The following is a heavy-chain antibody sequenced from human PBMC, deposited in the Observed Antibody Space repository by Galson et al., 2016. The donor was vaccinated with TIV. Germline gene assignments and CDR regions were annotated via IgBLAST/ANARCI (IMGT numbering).Heavy chain of an antibody. D-gene: IGHD5-24*01. Sequence: LRLSCAASGFIVDDNYMTWIRQPPGKGLEWIGEINHSGNSNYNPSLKSRVTISVDTSKNQFSLKLSSVTAADTAVYYCARGGRDGYNYVPEKAIYYWGQGTLVTVSS. J-gene: IGHJ4*02. CDR1: GFIVDDNY. V-gene: IGHV4-34*01. CDR3: ARGGRDGYNYVPEKAIYY. CDR2: INHSGNS.